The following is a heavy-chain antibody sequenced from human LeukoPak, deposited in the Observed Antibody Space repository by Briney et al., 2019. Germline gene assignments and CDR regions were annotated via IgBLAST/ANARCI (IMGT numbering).Heavy chain of an antibody. CDR2: ISYDGSNK. V-gene: IGHV3-30*18. D-gene: IGHD3-3*01. CDR1: GFTFSNYG. Sequence: PGGSLRLSCAASGFTFSNYGMHWVRQAPGKGLEWVALISYDGSNKCYADSVKGRFTISRDNSKNTLYLQMNSLRAEDTAVYYCAKDSWSGYYSPLDYWGQGTQVTVSS. J-gene: IGHJ4*02. CDR3: AKDSWSGYYSPLDY.